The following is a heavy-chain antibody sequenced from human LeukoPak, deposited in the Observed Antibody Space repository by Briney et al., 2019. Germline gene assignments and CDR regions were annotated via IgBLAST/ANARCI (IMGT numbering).Heavy chain of an antibody. CDR3: ARGADCSGGSCYPNWFDP. V-gene: IGHV1-8*01. CDR2: MNPNSGNT. J-gene: IGHJ5*02. Sequence: ASVKVSCKASGYTFTSYDINWVRQATGQGLEWMGWMNPNSGNTGYAQKFQGRVTMTRNTSISTAYMELSSLRSEDTAVYYCARGADCSGGSCYPNWFDPWSQGTLVTVSS. D-gene: IGHD2-15*01. CDR1: GYTFTSYD.